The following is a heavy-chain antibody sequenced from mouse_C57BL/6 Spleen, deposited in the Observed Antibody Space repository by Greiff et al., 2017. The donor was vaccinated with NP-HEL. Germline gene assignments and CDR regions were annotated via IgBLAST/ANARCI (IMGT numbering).Heavy chain of an antibody. J-gene: IGHJ2*01. D-gene: IGHD2-3*01. V-gene: IGHV1-64*01. CDR3: ARSGDGYYSFDY. Sequence: QVQLKQPGAELVKPGASVKLSCKASGYTFTSYWMHWVKQRPGQGLEWIGMIHPISGSTNYNEKFKSKATLTVDKSSSTAYMQLSSLTSEDSAVYYCARSGDGYYSFDYWGQGTTLTVSS. CDR1: GYTFTSYW. CDR2: IHPISGST.